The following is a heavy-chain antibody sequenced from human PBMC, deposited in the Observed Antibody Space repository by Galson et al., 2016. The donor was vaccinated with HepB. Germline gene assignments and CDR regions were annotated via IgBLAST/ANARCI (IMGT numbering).Heavy chain of an antibody. V-gene: IGHV1-2*04. CDR3: ASGGCSGGSCYDY. CDR1: GYTFTGYY. CDR2: INTNSGGT. D-gene: IGHD2-15*01. J-gene: IGHJ4*02. Sequence: SVKVSCKASGYTFTGYYMHWVRQAPGQGLEWMGWINTNSGGTNYAQKFEGWVTMTRDTSISTAYMELSRLRSDDTAVYYCASGGCSGGSCYDYWGQGTLVTVSS.